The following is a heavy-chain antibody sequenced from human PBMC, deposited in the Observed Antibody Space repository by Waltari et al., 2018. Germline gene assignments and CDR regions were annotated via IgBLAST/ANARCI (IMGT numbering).Heavy chain of an antibody. D-gene: IGHD3-16*01. CDR1: WSPFSTHG. CDR3: VRGLGDS. J-gene: IGHJ5*01. Sequence: EVQLVESGGALVQPGGSLRLSCSALWSPFSTHGMHWVRQAPGKGLVWVSRINSDGSLTTSADSVKGRFTISRDNAKNTLYLQMNSLRVEDTAVYYCVRGLGDSWGQGTLVTVSS. V-gene: IGHV3-74*01. CDR2: INSDGSLT.